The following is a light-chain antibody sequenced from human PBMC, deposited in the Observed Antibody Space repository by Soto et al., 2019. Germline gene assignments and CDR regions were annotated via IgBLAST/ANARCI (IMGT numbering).Light chain of an antibody. CDR2: DAS. Sequence: DIQMTQSPSTLSASVVDRVTITCRASQTITTWLAWYQQKPGKAPKLLIYDASTLESGVPSRFSGSGSGREFTLTVSGLQPDDFATYYCQQYNSFSTWTFGQGTKWIS. J-gene: IGKJ1*01. CDR3: QQYNSFSTWT. CDR1: QTITTW. V-gene: IGKV1-5*01.